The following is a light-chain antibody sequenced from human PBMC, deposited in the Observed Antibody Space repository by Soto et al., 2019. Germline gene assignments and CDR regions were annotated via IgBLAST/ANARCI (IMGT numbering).Light chain of an antibody. V-gene: IGLV2-14*01. J-gene: IGLJ3*02. CDR1: SSDVGGYNY. CDR2: EVS. CDR3: SSFTSSNTWV. Sequence: QSVLTQPPSASGSPGQSVTISCTGTSSDVGGYNYVSWYQQHPGKAPKLMIYEVSNRPSGVSYRFSASKSGNTASLTISGLQADDEADYYCSSFTSSNTWVFGGGTKLTVL.